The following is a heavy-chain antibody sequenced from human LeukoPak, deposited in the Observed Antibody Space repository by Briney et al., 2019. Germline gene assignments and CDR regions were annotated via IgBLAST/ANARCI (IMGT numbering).Heavy chain of an antibody. D-gene: IGHD4-11*01. J-gene: IGHJ6*03. Sequence: SQTLSLTCAVSGDSIGRGSYYWGWIRQPAGKAPEWIGRIFNTGSTSYNPSLKSRVTISVDTSKNQFSLNLRSVTAADTAVYYCARLKHDYSNRYYYYYMDVWGKGTTVTVSS. CDR3: ARLKHDYSNRYYYYYMDV. CDR2: IFNTGST. V-gene: IGHV4-61*02. CDR1: GDSIGRGSYY.